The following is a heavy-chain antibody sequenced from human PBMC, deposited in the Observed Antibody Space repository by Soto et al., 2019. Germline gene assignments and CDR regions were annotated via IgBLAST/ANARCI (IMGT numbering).Heavy chain of an antibody. Sequence: ASVKVSCKASGYTFTSYGISWVRQAPGQGLEWMGWISAYNGNTKYSQKFQGRVTITRDTSASTAYMELSRLRSEDTAVYYCARGLYYYDSSGYQPHAFDIWGQGTMVTVSS. D-gene: IGHD3-22*01. J-gene: IGHJ3*02. CDR2: ISAYNGNT. CDR3: ARGLYYYDSSGYQPHAFDI. CDR1: GYTFTSYG. V-gene: IGHV1-18*01.